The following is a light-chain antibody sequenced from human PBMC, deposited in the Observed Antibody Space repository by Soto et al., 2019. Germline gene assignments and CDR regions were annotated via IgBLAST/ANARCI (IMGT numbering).Light chain of an antibody. J-gene: IGKJ2*01. CDR1: QDISNS. Sequence: DIQMTQSPSSLSASVGDRVTITCQANQDISNSLNRYQQKPGKPPKRIIYDECHLQTGVPSRFSVSGSETDFTFTISSLKPEDIATYCCQHYHYFPPMYIFGQGTKLEIK. CDR2: DEC. V-gene: IGKV1-33*01. CDR3: QHYHYFPPMYI.